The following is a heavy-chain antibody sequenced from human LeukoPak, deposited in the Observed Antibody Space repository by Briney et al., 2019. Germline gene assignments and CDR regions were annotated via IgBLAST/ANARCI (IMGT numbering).Heavy chain of an antibody. J-gene: IGHJ6*02. V-gene: IGHV4-31*03. CDR2: TYYSGST. Sequence: SETLSLTCTVSGGSISSGGYYWSWIRQHPGKGLEWIGNTYYSGSTYYNPSLKSRVTISVDTSKNQFSLKLSSVTAADTAVYYCARVSNTNAGFYYYGMDVWGQGTTVTVSS. D-gene: IGHD3-9*01. CDR1: GGSISSGGYY. CDR3: ARVSNTNAGFYYYGMDV.